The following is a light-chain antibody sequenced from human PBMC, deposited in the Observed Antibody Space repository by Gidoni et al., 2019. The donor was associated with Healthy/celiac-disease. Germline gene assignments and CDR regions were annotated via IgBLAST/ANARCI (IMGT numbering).Light chain of an antibody. CDR2: GNS. CDR1: TSNIGAGYD. Sequence: QSVLTQPPSVSGAPGHMVTISCTGSTSNIGAGYDVHWYQQLPGTAPKLLIYGNSNRPSGVPDRFSGSKSGTSASLAITGLQAEDEADYYCQSYDSSLSGYVFGTGTKVTVL. CDR3: QSYDSSLSGYV. J-gene: IGLJ1*01. V-gene: IGLV1-40*01.